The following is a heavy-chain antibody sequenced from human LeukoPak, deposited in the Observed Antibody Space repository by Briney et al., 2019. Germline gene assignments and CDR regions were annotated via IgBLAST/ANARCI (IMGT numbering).Heavy chain of an antibody. J-gene: IGHJ4*02. CDR3: ARPAEGAAPPFDY. CDR2: LYYGGTT. D-gene: IGHD6-13*01. CDR1: GAAISSGGSY. Sequence: PSQTLSLTCAVSGAAISSGGSYWAWTRQVPGGGLDWIGSLYYGGTTYYNPSLQSRVNVSVDASRNELSLHLTSVTAADTAIYYCARPAEGAAPPFDYWGQGTLVTVSS. V-gene: IGHV4-31*11.